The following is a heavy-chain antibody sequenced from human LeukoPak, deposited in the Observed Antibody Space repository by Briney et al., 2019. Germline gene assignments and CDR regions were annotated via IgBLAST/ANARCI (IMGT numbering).Heavy chain of an antibody. D-gene: IGHD5-24*01. Sequence: GASVKVSCKASGYTFTSYDINWVRQATGQGLEWMGWMNPNSGNTGYAQKFQGRVTMTRNTSISTAYMELSSLRSEDTAVYYCARGLSQRWLHDGVVGYWGQGTLVTVSS. CDR1: GYTFTSYD. CDR2: MNPNSGNT. V-gene: IGHV1-8*01. J-gene: IGHJ4*02. CDR3: ARGLSQRWLHDGVVGY.